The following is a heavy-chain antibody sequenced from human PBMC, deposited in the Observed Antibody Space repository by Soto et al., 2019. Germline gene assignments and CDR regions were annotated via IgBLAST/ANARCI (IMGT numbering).Heavy chain of an antibody. CDR1: GYTFSNYG. CDR3: ARDPAAGVGWFDP. D-gene: IGHD6-13*01. J-gene: IGHJ5*02. Sequence: QVQLVQSGGEVKRPGASVKISCKTSGYTFSNYGVTWVRQAPGQGLEWMGWISGYNGNTDYAQRLQGRVTMTTDTTTSTAYMELRSLRSDDTAGYYCARDPAAGVGWFDPWGQGTLVTVSS. CDR2: ISGYNGNT. V-gene: IGHV1-18*01.